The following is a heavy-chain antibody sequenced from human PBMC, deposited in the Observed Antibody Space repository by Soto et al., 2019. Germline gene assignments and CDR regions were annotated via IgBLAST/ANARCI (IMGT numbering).Heavy chain of an antibody. CDR3: ARVRGAIQLWPLDY. CDR2: ISHDGSNK. Sequence: VGSLRLSCAASGFTFSSYAMHWVRQAPGKGLEWVAVISHDGSNKYYADSVKGRFTISRDNSENTLYLQMNSLRAEETAVYYCARVRGAIQLWPLDYWGQGTLVTVSS. V-gene: IGHV3-30-3*01. J-gene: IGHJ4*02. D-gene: IGHD5-18*01. CDR1: GFTFSSYA.